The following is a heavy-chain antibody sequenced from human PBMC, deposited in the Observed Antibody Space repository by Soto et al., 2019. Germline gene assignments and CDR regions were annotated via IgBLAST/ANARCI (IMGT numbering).Heavy chain of an antibody. D-gene: IGHD6-19*01. CDR1: GYTFTSYA. V-gene: IGHV1-3*01. CDR3: ARKEVAESYYYGMDV. J-gene: IGHJ6*02. CDR2: INAGNGNT. Sequence: ASVKVSCKASGYTFTSYAMHWVRQAPGQRLEWMGWINAGNGNTKYSQKFQGRVTITRDTSASTAYMELSSLRSEDTAVYYCARKEVAESYYYGMDVWGQGTTVTVLL.